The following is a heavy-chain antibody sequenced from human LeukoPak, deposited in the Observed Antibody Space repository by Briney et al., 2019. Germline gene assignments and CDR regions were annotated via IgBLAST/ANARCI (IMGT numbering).Heavy chain of an antibody. D-gene: IGHD3-10*01. CDR1: GYSLPNYW. CDR3: ARSDQLRWFGDPRRPYYYGMDV. V-gene: IGHV5-51*01. J-gene: IGHJ6*02. CDR2: IYPGDFDT. Sequence: GKSLKISCKGSGYSLPNYWIGWVRQMPGRGLEWMAIIYPGDFDTRDSPSFQGQVTSSADKSISTIYLQWSSLRASDTAIYYCARSDQLRWFGDPRRPYYYGMDVWGQGTTVTVSS.